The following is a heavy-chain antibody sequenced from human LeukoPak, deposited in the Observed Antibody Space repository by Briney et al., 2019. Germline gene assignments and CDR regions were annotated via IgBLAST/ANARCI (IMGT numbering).Heavy chain of an antibody. CDR1: GYTFTSSD. J-gene: IGHJ6*02. Sequence: ASVKVSCKASGYTFTSSDINWVRQATGQGLEWMGWMNPNSGNTGYAQKFQGRVTMTRNTSISTAYMELSSLRSEDTAVYYCAKGFGDSYGSYYHYGLDVWGQGTTVTVSS. CDR3: AKGFGDSYGSYYHYGLDV. V-gene: IGHV1-8*01. D-gene: IGHD5-18*01. CDR2: MNPNSGNT.